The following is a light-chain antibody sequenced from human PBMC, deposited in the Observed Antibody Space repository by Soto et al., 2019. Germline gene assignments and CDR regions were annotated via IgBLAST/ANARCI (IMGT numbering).Light chain of an antibody. V-gene: IGLV2-11*01. J-gene: IGLJ1*01. CDR3: CSYAGSYTYA. CDR1: SSDVGGYNY. CDR2: DVS. Sequence: QSVLTQPRSVSVSPGQSVTISCTGTSSDVGGYNYVSWYQQHPGRAPKVMMYDVSKRPSGVPDRFSGSKSGNTASLTISGLQAEDEADYYCCSYAGSYTYAFGTGTKV.